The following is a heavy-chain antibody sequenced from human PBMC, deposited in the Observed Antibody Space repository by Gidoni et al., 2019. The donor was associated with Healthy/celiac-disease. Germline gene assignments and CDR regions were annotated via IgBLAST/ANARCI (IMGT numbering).Heavy chain of an antibody. Sequence: QVQLQESGPGLVKPSQTLSLTCTVSGGSISSGSYYWSWIRPPAGKGLEWIGRIYTSGSTNYNPSLKSRVTISVDTSKNQFSLKLSSVTAADTAVYYCARESNMGDMWGQGTLVTVSS. CDR2: IYTSGST. D-gene: IGHD2-21*01. CDR3: ARESNMGDM. CDR1: GGSISSGSYY. V-gene: IGHV4-61*02. J-gene: IGHJ4*02.